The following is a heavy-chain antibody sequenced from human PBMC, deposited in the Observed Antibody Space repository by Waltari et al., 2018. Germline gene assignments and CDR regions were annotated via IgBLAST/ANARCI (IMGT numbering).Heavy chain of an antibody. D-gene: IGHD4-17*01. Sequence: QVQLQQWGAGLLKPSETLSLTCAVYGGSFSGYYWSWIRQPPGKGLEWIWESNHSGSNNNTPCLKSRVTRSVETSKNQLSLKLSSVTAADTAVYYCARRRYGGTGTTWDWCDPWGQGTLVTVSS. CDR3: ARRRYGGTGTTWDWCDP. CDR2: SNHSGSN. V-gene: IGHV4-34*01. CDR1: GGSFSGYY. J-gene: IGHJ5*02.